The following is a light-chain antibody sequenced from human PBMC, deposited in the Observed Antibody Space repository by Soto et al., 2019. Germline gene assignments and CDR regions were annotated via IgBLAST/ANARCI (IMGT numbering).Light chain of an antibody. CDR1: QNFSNF. V-gene: IGKV1-33*01. Sequence: EIQMTQSPSSLSASVGERATITCQASQNFSNFLNWYQQKPGQAPKLLIYDASNLATGIPARFSGGGSGTQFTFTISSLQSEDIATYYCQQYDNFPLTFGHGTKVDIK. CDR2: DAS. J-gene: IGKJ3*01. CDR3: QQYDNFPLT.